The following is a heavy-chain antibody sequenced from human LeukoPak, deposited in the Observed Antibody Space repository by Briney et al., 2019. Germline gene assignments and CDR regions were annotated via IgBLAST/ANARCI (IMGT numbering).Heavy chain of an antibody. CDR1: GFTFSSYA. Sequence: GGSLRLSCAASGFTFSSYAMSWVRQAPGKGLEWFSAISGSGGSTYYADSVKGRFTISRDNSKNTLYLQMNSLRAEDTAVYYCAKDEVVPAAPNWFDPWGQGTLVTVSS. V-gene: IGHV3-23*01. J-gene: IGHJ5*02. D-gene: IGHD2-2*01. CDR2: ISGSGGST. CDR3: AKDEVVPAAPNWFDP.